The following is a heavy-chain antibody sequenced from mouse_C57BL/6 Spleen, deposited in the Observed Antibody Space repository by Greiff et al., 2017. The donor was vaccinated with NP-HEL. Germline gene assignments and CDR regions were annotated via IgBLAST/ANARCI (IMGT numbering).Heavy chain of an antibody. V-gene: IGHV5-4*01. J-gene: IGHJ4*01. CDR2: ISDGGSYT. D-gene: IGHD1-1*01. CDR3: ARDPFYYGSSYGAMDY. CDR1: GFTFSSYA. Sequence: DVHLVESGGGLVKPGGSLKLSCAASGFTFSSYAMSWVRQTPEKRLEWVATISDGGSYTYYPDNVKGRFTISRDNAKNNLYLQMSHLKSEDAAMYYCARDPFYYGSSYGAMDYWGQGTSVTVSS.